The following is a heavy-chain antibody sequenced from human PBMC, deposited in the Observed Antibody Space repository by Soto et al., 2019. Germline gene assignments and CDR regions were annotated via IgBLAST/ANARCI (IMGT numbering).Heavy chain of an antibody. CDR3: TRHDSNYDFWSGSPPRYGMDV. D-gene: IGHD3-3*01. J-gene: IGHJ6*02. CDR2: TYYRSKWYS. V-gene: IGHV6-1*01. Sequence: PSQTLSLTCVISGDSVSSNLASWSWIRQSPSRGLEWLGRTYYRSKWYSYATAYAASVKGRFTISRDDSKNTAYLQMNSLKTEDTAVYYCTRHDSNYDFWSGSPPRYGMDVWGQGTTVTVSS. CDR1: GDSVSSNLAS.